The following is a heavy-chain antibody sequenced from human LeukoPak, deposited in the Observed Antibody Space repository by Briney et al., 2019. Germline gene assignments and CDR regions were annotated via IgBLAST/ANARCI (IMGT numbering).Heavy chain of an antibody. CDR1: GFTFSNYA. V-gene: IGHV3-23*01. D-gene: IGHD1-26*01. CDR3: ARDAYSGKYAGRYFDC. J-gene: IGHJ4*02. Sequence: GGSLRLSCAASGFTFSNYAMTWVRQAPGKGLEWVSAISDSGSTTFYADSVKGRFTISRDNSKNTLYVQMNNLRAEDTAVYCGARDAYSGKYAGRYFDCWGQGTLVTVSS. CDR2: ISDSGSTT.